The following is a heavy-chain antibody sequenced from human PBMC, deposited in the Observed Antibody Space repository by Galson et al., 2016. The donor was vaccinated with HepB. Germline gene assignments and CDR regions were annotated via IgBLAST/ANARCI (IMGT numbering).Heavy chain of an antibody. CDR2: IDGGGST. D-gene: IGHD1-1*01. V-gene: IGHV3-53*04. CDR1: GLSVTNKH. Sequence: SLRLSCAGSGLSVTNKHMNWVRQAPGKGLEWVSFIDGGGSTYYADSVRGRFTISRHTSQNTLYLQMNSLRVEDTAVYYCARVEAGTTPTWGQGNLVTVSS. CDR3: ARVEAGTTPT. J-gene: IGHJ4*02.